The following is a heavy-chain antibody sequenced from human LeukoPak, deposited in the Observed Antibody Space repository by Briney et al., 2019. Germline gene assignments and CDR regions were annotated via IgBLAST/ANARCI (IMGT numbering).Heavy chain of an antibody. Sequence: PGGSLRLSCAASGFTFTSYAMSWVRHPPGKGLEWVSAINVSGSSTYYADSVNDRFTISRDISKNTLYLQMNSLRADDPAVYYRAKDVGVCGFRTISSWYYYWGQGTLVTVSS. J-gene: IGHJ4*02. CDR3: AKDVGVCGFRTISSWYYY. CDR1: GFTFTSYA. CDR2: INVSGSST. V-gene: IGHV3-23*01. D-gene: IGHD6-13*01.